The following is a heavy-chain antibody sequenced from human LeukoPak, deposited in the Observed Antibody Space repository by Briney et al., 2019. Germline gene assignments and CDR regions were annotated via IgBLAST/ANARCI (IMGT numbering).Heavy chain of an antibody. CDR2: INHSGST. Sequence: SETLSLTCAVYGGSFSGYYWSWIRQPPGKGLEWIGEINHSGSTNYNPSLKSRVTISVDTPKNQFSLKLSSVTAADTAVYYCARRRVLRFLEWLSRWFDPWGQGTLVTVSS. CDR3: ARRRVLRFLEWLSRWFDP. J-gene: IGHJ5*02. D-gene: IGHD3-3*01. V-gene: IGHV4-34*01. CDR1: GGSFSGYY.